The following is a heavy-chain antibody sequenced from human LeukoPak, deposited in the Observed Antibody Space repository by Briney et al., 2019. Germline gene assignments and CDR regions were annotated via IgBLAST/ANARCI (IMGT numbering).Heavy chain of an antibody. V-gene: IGHV6-1*01. Sequence: SQTLSLTCAISGDGVSSNNAAWNWIRQSPSRGLEWLGRTYYRSKWYNDYALSVKGRIKISADTSKNQFSLQLNSVTPDDTALYYCAGDGWNGGNNWFDPWGQGTLVTVSS. J-gene: IGHJ5*02. CDR1: GDGVSSNNAA. CDR3: AGDGWNGGNNWFDP. CDR2: TYYRSKWYN. D-gene: IGHD1-1*01.